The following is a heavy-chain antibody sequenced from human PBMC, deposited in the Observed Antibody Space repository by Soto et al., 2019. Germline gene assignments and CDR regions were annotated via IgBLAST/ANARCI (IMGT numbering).Heavy chain of an antibody. CDR1: GGSFSGYY. J-gene: IGHJ4*02. CDR3: TRGYSYGYFDY. Sequence: SETLSLTCAVYGGSFSGYYWSWIRQPPGKGLEWIGEINHSGSTNYNPSLKSRVTISVDTSKNQFSLKLSSVTAADTAVYYCTRGYSYGYFDYWGQGTLVTVS. CDR2: INHSGST. D-gene: IGHD5-18*01. V-gene: IGHV4-34*01.